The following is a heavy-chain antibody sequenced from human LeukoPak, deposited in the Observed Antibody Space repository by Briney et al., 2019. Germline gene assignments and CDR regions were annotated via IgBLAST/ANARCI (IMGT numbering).Heavy chain of an antibody. D-gene: IGHD6-6*01. CDR1: GGTFSSYA. CDR2: IVPILGIA. V-gene: IGHV1-69*04. Sequence: ASVKVSCKGSGGTFSSYAISWVRQAPGQGLEWVGRIVPILGIANYAQKFQGRVTITADKSTSTAYMELSSLRSEDTAVYYCARKGRQLVLHYWGQGTLVTVSS. J-gene: IGHJ4*02. CDR3: ARKGRQLVLHY.